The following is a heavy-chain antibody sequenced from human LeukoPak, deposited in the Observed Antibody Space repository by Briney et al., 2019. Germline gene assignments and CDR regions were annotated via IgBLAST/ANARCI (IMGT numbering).Heavy chain of an antibody. J-gene: IGHJ4*02. Sequence: PGGSLRLSCAVSGFTFSRFAMNWVRQAPGKGLEWVSIINNSGTITSYADSVKGRFTISRDNSKNTVYLQMDSLRAEDTALYYCTTESFHYWGQGSLVAVSS. CDR3: TTESFHY. V-gene: IGHV3-23*01. CDR1: GFTFSRFA. D-gene: IGHD3-10*01. CDR2: INNSGTIT.